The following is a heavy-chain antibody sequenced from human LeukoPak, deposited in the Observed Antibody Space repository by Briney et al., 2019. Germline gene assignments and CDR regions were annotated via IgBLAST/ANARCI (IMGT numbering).Heavy chain of an antibody. V-gene: IGHV3-23*01. CDR1: GFTFSSYG. D-gene: IGHD6-13*01. CDR3: ARDYGRSGRIDSSFGY. J-gene: IGHJ4*02. CDR2: ISGSGGST. Sequence: QSGGSLRLSCAASGFTFSSYGMSWVRQAPGKGLEWVSAISGSGGSTYYADSVKGRFTISRDNGKNSLYLQMNSLRAEDTAVYYCARDYGRSGRIDSSFGYWGQGTLVTVSS.